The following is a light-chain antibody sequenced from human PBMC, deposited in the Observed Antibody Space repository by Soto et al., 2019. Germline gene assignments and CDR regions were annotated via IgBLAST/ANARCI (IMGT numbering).Light chain of an antibody. CDR1: QSISSY. CDR2: AAS. Sequence: DIQMTQKPSSLSASVGDRVTITWRASQSISSYLNWYQQKPGKAPKLLIYAASSLQSGVPPRFSGSGSGTEFTLTISSLQPEDFASYYCQKLDTYPLPFGQGTRLEVK. J-gene: IGKJ5*01. V-gene: IGKV1-9*01. CDR3: QKLDTYPLP.